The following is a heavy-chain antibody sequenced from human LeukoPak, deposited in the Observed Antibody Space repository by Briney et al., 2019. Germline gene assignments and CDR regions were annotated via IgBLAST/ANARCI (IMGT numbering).Heavy chain of an antibody. V-gene: IGHV4-34*01. CDR3: ARGFIAVTRYRNYYYGVDV. Sequence: SEALSLTCAVYGGSFSGYYWSWIRQPPGKGLGWIGEINHSGSTNYNPSLKSRVTISVDTSKNQFSLKLSSVTAADTAVYYCARGFIAVTRYRNYYYGVDVWGQGTTVTVSS. CDR1: GGSFSGYY. J-gene: IGHJ6*02. CDR2: INHSGST. D-gene: IGHD6-19*01.